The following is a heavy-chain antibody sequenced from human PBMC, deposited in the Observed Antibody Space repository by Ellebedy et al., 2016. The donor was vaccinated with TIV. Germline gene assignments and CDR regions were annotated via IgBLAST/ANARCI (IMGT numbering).Heavy chain of an antibody. CDR1: GGSFNDDY. D-gene: IGHD6-13*01. J-gene: IGHJ5*02. CDR2: INHNGNT. V-gene: IGHV4-34*01. Sequence: MPSETLSLTCAVFGGSFNDDYGSWIRQPAGKGLEWSGEINHNGNTNYIPSLKSRVTISVDRSTNQFSLKLMSVTAADTAVYYCARGLVRLRSSLHLDPWGQGTLVTVSS. CDR3: ARGLVRLRSSLHLDP.